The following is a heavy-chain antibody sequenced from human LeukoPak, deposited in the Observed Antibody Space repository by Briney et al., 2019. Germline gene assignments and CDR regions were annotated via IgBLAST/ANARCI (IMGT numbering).Heavy chain of an antibody. CDR2: IYHSGST. CDR3: ARGHYYSDGRYPLHY. J-gene: IGHJ4*02. CDR1: GYSISSGYY. Sequence: SETLSLTCTVSGYSISSGYYWGWIRQPPGKGLEWIGSIYHSGSTYYNPSLKSRVTISVDTSKNQFSLKLSSVTAADTAVYYCARGHYYSDGRYPLHYWGQGTLVTVSS. V-gene: IGHV4-38-2*02. D-gene: IGHD3-22*01.